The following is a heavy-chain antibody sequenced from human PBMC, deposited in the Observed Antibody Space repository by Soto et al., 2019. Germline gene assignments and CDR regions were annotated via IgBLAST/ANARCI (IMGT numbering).Heavy chain of an antibody. D-gene: IGHD6-6*01. Sequence: GAAGCTSVHHALSWIRKAPGKGLEWVSSISASGGTYFADSVKGQFTISRDNSKNSLYLHMVSLRAEDTAFYYCVRDDSSAHFDYWGQGTLVTVSS. CDR3: VRDDSSAHFDY. V-gene: IGHV3-43D*04. CDR2: ISASGGT. J-gene: IGHJ4*02. CDR1: GCTSVHHA.